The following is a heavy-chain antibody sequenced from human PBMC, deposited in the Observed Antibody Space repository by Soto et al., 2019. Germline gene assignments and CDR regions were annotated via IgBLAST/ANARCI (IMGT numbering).Heavy chain of an antibody. J-gene: IGHJ5*02. CDR1: GFTFSNTA. Sequence: QVQLVESGGGVVQPGRFLRLSCAASGFTFSNTAMHWVRQAPGKGLEWVAVISYDGSNRYYADSVRGRFTISRDDSKNALYLQLNSLRAEDTAVYYCAKVSSSWYSALDPWGQGTLVTVSS. CDR2: ISYDGSNR. CDR3: AKVSSSWYSALDP. D-gene: IGHD6-13*01. V-gene: IGHV3-30*18.